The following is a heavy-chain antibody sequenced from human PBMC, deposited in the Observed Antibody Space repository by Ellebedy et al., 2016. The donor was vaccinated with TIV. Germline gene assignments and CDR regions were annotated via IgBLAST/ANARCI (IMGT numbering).Heavy chain of an antibody. CDR2: ISYDGSNE. CDR1: GFTFSSYA. J-gene: IGHJ4*02. Sequence: PGGSLRLSCAASGFTFSSYAMHWVRQAPGKGLEWVAVISYDGSNEYYADSVKGRFTISRDNSKNTLYLQINSLRAEDTAVYYCARGTYYYDASGYTYYWGQGTLVTVSS. V-gene: IGHV3-30*01. D-gene: IGHD3-22*01. CDR3: ARGTYYYDASGYTYY.